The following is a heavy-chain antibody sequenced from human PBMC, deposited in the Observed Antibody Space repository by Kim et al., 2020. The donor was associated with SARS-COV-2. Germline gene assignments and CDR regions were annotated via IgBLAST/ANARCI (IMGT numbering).Heavy chain of an antibody. CDR2: IYYSGTT. J-gene: IGHJ5*02. Sequence: SETLSLTCTVSGGSISSDDSYWSWIRQPPGKGLEWIGYIYYSGTTYYNPSLKSRVTISVDTSKNQFSLKLNSVTAADTAVYYCARGLGVTLVNWFDPWGQGTLVTVSS. V-gene: IGHV4-30-4*01. CDR1: GGSISSDDSY. D-gene: IGHD1-26*01. CDR3: ARGLGVTLVNWFDP.